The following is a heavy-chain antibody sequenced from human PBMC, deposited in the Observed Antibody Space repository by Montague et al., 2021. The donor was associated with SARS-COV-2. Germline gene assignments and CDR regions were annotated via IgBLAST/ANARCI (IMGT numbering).Heavy chain of an antibody. CDR3: ARVHPLWFGELLLDYYYYYGMDV. J-gene: IGHJ6*02. CDR1: GGSISSSNW. D-gene: IGHD3-10*01. Sequence: SETLSLTCAVSGGSISSSNWCSWVRPPPGKGLEWIGEIYHSGSTNYNPSLKSRVTISVDKSKNQFSLKLSSMTAADTAVYYCARVHPLWFGELLLDYYYYYGMDVWGQGTTVTVSS. V-gene: IGHV4-4*02. CDR2: IYHSGST.